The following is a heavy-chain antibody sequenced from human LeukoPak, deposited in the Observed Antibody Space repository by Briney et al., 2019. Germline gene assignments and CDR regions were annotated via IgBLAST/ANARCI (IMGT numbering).Heavy chain of an antibody. CDR1: GGSSSGFY. V-gene: IGHV4-34*01. CDR2: INHSGST. Sequence: SETLSLTCAVYGGSSSGFYWSWIRQPPGKGLEWIGEINHSGSTNYNPSLKSRVTISEDTSKKQFSLKLSSVTAADTAVYYCASHLRLDAFDIWGQGTMVTVSS. D-gene: IGHD3-16*01. J-gene: IGHJ3*02. CDR3: ASHLRLDAFDI.